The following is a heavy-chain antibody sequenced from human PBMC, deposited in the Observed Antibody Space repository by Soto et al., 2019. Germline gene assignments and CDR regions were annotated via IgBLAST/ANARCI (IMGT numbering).Heavy chain of an antibody. D-gene: IGHD5-12*01. Sequence: EAQLLESGGELIQPGGSLRLSCAASGFTYSSHGMSWVRQAPGKGLEWIAGLSRGGGSTYYADSVKGRFTISRDNSKNNLDLIMTSLRVEDTALYYCARDGQYRTDGFDIWGQGTMVTVSS. CDR1: GFTYSSHG. J-gene: IGHJ3*02. V-gene: IGHV3-23*01. CDR3: ARDGQYRTDGFDI. CDR2: LSRGGGST.